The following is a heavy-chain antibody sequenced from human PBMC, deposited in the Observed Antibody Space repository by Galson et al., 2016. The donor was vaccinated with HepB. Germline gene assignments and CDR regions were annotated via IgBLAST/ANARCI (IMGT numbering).Heavy chain of an antibody. Sequence: SLRLSCAVSGFTFSQYWMSWVRQAPGKGLEWVANIKQGGSEKYYVDSVKGLFTISRDNTKSSLYLQMDSLRVEDTAVYYCARIHSSWYYFDSWGRGTLVTVSS. V-gene: IGHV3-7*01. CDR1: GFTFSQYW. CDR2: IKQGGSEK. CDR3: ARIHSSWYYFDS. J-gene: IGHJ4*02.